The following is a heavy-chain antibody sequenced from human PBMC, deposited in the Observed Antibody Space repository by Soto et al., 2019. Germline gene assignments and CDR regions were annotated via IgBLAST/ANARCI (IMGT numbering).Heavy chain of an antibody. Sequence: EVHLLESGGGLVQPGGSLRLSCAASGITFSSYDLSWVRQAPGKGLEWVSGVTNNGGRTYYADSVKGRFTISRDNSKNTLFLHMNSLRAEDTAVYFCAKTPLGCSGARGCPDYWGKGTMVTVS. CDR3: AKTPLGCSGARGCPDY. D-gene: IGHD2-8*02. CDR2: VTNNGGRT. V-gene: IGHV3-23*01. J-gene: IGHJ4*02. CDR1: GITFSSYD.